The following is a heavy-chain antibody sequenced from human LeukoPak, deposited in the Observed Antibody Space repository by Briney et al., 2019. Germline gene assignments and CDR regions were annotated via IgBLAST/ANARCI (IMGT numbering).Heavy chain of an antibody. CDR1: GLTLSSYW. J-gene: IGHJ6*04. Sequence: GESLRLSCAASGLTLSSYWMHWVRQAPGKGLEWASYIISSGSTIYYADAVKGRFTISRDNAKNSLYLQMNSLRAEDTAVYYCAELGITMIGGVWGKGTTVTISS. D-gene: IGHD3-10*02. CDR3: AELGITMIGGV. V-gene: IGHV3-48*04. CDR2: IISSGSTI.